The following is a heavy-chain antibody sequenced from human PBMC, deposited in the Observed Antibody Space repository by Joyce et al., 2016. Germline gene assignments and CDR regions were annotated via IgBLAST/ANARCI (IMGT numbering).Heavy chain of an antibody. V-gene: IGHV3-23*01. CDR1: GFTFSSYA. Sequence: EVQLLESGGGLVQPGGSLRLSCAASGFTFSSYAMGWVRQAPGKGIEWVSTISARCGSTYYADSVKGRFTISRDNSEDSLYLHMNSLRAEDTAVYYCATWAPTNYDFWSGYSYYFDNWGQGTLVTVSS. CDR2: ISARCGST. CDR3: ATWAPTNYDFWSGYSYYFDN. J-gene: IGHJ4*02. D-gene: IGHD3-3*01.